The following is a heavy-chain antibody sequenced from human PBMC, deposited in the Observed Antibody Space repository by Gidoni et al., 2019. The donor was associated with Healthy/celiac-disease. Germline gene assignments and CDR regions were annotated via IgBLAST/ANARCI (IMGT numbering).Heavy chain of an antibody. D-gene: IGHD3-9*01. V-gene: IGHV4-30-4*01. CDR3: ARFLWDTYYDILTGYSPGGGNWFDP. CDR2: IYYSGST. Sequence: IGYIYYSGSTYYNPSLKSRVTISVDTSKNQFSLKLSSVTAADTAVYYCARFLWDTYYDILTGYSPGGGNWFDPWGQGTLVTVSS. J-gene: IGHJ5*02.